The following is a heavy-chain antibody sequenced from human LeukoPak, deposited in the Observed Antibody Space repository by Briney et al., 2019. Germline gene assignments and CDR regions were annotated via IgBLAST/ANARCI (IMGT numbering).Heavy chain of an antibody. D-gene: IGHD5-18*01. CDR3: ARDSRWRYSYGSFYFDY. CDR2: ISYDGSNK. Sequence: GGPLRLSCAASGFTFSSYAMHWVRRAPGKGLEWVAVISYDGSNKYYADSVKGRFTISRDNSKNTLYLQMNSLRAEDTAVYYCARDSRWRYSYGSFYFDYWGQGTLVTVSS. CDR1: GFTFSSYA. V-gene: IGHV3-30*04. J-gene: IGHJ4*02.